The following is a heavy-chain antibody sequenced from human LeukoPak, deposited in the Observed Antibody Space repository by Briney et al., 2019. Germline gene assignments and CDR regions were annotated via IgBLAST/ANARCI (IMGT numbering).Heavy chain of an antibody. CDR2: ISSSSSYI. CDR1: GFTFSSYS. D-gene: IGHD3-16*01. Sequence: GGSLRLSCAASGFTFSSYSMNWVRQAPGKGLEWVSSISSSSSYIYYADSVKGRFTIPRDNAKNSLYLQMNSLRAEDTAVYYCARDRLRIMTNGMDVWGQGTTVTVSS. V-gene: IGHV3-21*01. J-gene: IGHJ6*02. CDR3: ARDRLRIMTNGMDV.